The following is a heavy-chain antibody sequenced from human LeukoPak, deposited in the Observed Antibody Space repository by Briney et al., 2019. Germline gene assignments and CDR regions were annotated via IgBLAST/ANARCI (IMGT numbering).Heavy chain of an antibody. CDR2: ISAYNGNK. CDR3: ARPEARYYYDSSGYSL. V-gene: IGHV1-18*01. J-gene: IGHJ4*02. CDR1: GYTFTSYG. D-gene: IGHD3-22*01. Sequence: ASVKVSCKASGYTFTSYGISWVRQAPGQGLEWMGWISAYNGNKNYAQKLQGRVTMTTDTSTSTAYMELRSLRSDDTAVYYCARPEARYYYDSSGYSLWGQGTLVTVSS.